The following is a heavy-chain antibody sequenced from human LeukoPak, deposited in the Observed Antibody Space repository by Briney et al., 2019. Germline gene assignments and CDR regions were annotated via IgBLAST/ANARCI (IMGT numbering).Heavy chain of an antibody. Sequence: ASVKVSCKASGYTFTSYYMHWVRQAPGQGLEWMGIINPSGGSTSYAQKFQGRVTMTRDTSTSTVYMELSSLRSEDTAVYYCARDDYGGNSGVRAFDIWGQGTMVTVSS. CDR1: GYTFTSYY. J-gene: IGHJ3*02. V-gene: IGHV1-46*01. CDR3: ARDDYGGNSGVRAFDI. D-gene: IGHD4-23*01. CDR2: INPSGGST.